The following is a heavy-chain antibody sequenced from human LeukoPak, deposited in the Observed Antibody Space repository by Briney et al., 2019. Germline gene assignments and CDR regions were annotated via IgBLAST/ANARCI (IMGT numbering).Heavy chain of an antibody. Sequence: SETLSLTCAVYGGSFSGYYWSWIRQPPGKGLEWIGEINHSGSTNYNPSLKSRVTISVDTSKNQFSLKLSSVTAADTAVYYCARAPQFGELYRTRRSYFDYWGQGTLATVSS. CDR2: INHSGST. CDR3: ARAPQFGELYRTRRSYFDY. D-gene: IGHD3-10*01. CDR1: GGSFSGYY. V-gene: IGHV4-34*01. J-gene: IGHJ4*02.